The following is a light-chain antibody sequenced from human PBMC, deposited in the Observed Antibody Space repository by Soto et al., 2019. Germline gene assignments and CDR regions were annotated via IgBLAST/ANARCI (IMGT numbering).Light chain of an antibody. CDR2: EAS. CDR1: QSVRSC. V-gene: IGKV3-11*01. CDR3: QQCGTLPQVT. Sequence: EIVLTQSPATLSLSPGERATLSCRASQSVRSCLAWYQQVPGQAPRLLISEASNRATGIPGRFSGSGSGTDFTLTISRLEPEDSAIYYCQQCGTLPQVTFGGGTKVEIK. J-gene: IGKJ4*01.